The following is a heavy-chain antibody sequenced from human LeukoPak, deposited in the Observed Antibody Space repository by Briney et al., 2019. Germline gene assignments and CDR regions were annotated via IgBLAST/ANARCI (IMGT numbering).Heavy chain of an antibody. J-gene: IGHJ5*02. CDR1: GYTFTSYY. V-gene: IGHV1-46*01. D-gene: IGHD6-13*01. Sequence: ASVKVSCKASGYTFTSYYMHWVRQAPGQGLEWMGIINPSGGSTSYAQKFQGRVTMTRDTSTSTVYMELRSLRSDDTAVYYCARASVAAAVNFRFDPWGQGTLVTVSS. CDR2: INPSGGST. CDR3: ARASVAAAVNFRFDP.